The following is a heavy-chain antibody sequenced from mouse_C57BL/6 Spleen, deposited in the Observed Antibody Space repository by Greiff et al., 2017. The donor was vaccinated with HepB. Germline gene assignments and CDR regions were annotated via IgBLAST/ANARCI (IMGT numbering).Heavy chain of an antibody. Sequence: EVKLVESGGDLVKPGGSLKLSCAASGFTFSSYGMSWVRQTPDKRLEWVATISSGGSYTYYPDSVKGRFTISRDNAKNTLYLQMSSLKSEDTAMYYCARHPAWDGYAMDYWGQGTSVTVSS. CDR3: ARHPAWDGYAMDY. J-gene: IGHJ4*01. V-gene: IGHV5-6*02. CDR2: ISSGGSYT. D-gene: IGHD4-1*01. CDR1: GFTFSSYG.